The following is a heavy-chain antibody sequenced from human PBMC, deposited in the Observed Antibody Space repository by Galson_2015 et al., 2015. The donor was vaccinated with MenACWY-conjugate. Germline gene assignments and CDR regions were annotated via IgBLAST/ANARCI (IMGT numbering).Heavy chain of an antibody. CDR2: IIPVFHTT. CDR3: ARPGGDYEQRTFFDY. CDR1: GDSFITYS. J-gene: IGHJ4*02. D-gene: IGHD4-17*01. V-gene: IGHV1-69*13. Sequence: VKVSCKASGDSFITYSFNWIRQAPGQAPEWLGGIIPVFHTTDYAQRFQGRLTLTADDATSTVYMELSSLRSDDTAIYYCARPGGDYEQRTFFDYWGQGTLVTVSS.